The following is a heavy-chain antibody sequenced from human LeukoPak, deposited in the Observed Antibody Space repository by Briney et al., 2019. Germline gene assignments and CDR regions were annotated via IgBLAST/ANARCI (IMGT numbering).Heavy chain of an antibody. Sequence: ASVKVSCKASGYIFTDHFFHWVRQAPGQGLEWMGWIRPTDGATKVAQKFQGRVTLTRDTSISTVYMEMSGLRFDDTAMYYCARGRYRYSYDYWGQGTLVTVTS. CDR3: ARGRYRYSYDY. V-gene: IGHV1-2*02. J-gene: IGHJ4*02. D-gene: IGHD1-26*01. CDR2: IRPTDGAT. CDR1: GYIFTDHF.